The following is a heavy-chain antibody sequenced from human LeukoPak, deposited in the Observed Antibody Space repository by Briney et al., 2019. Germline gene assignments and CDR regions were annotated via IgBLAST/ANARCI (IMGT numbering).Heavy chain of an antibody. Sequence: ASVKVSCKASGYTFTSYGISWVRQAPGQGLEWMGWISAYNGNTNYAQKLQGRVTMTTDTSTSTAYMELRSLRSDDTAVYYCARDQEVYYDSSGPKGYWGQGTLATVSS. D-gene: IGHD3-22*01. J-gene: IGHJ4*02. CDR2: ISAYNGNT. V-gene: IGHV1-18*01. CDR3: ARDQEVYYDSSGPKGY. CDR1: GYTFTSYG.